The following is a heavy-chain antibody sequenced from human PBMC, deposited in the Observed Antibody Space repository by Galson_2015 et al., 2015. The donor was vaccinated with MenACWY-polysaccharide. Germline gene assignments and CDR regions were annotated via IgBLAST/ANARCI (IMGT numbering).Heavy chain of an antibody. Sequence: SLRLSCAASGFNLSDSALHWVRQAPGTGLDWVAVIWHAGSQIYYADSLKGLFTISRDNSMRADTVYLLMESLKVEDTAVYFCARGSRKGQYWGVDVGGQGTMVTVSS. J-gene: IGHJ6*02. CDR3: ARGSRKGQYWGVDV. CDR2: IWHAGSQI. CDR1: GFNLSDSA. D-gene: IGHD2-8*02. V-gene: IGHV3-33*01.